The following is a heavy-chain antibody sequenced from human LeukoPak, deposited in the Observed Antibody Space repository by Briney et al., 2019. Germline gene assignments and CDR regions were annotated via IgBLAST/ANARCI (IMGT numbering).Heavy chain of an antibody. J-gene: IGHJ4*02. CDR3: ATGYSSTWYYFDY. CDR2: IYHSGST. Sequence: PSETLSLTCTVSGDSISSYYWSWFRQPPGKGLEWIGYIYHSGSTNYNPSLKSRVTISADTSKDQFSPKLASVTAADTAVYYCATGYSSTWYYFDYWGQGTLVTVSS. CDR1: GDSISSYY. D-gene: IGHD6-13*01. V-gene: IGHV4-59*01.